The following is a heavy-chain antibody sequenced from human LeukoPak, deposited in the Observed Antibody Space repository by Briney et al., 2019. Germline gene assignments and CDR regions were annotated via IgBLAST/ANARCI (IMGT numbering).Heavy chain of an antibody. V-gene: IGHV4-59*01. CDR2: IYYRGST. Sequence: PSETLSLTCTVSGGSISSYYWSWIRQPPGKGLEWIGYIYYRGSTNYNPSLKSRVTISVDTSKNQFSLKLSSVTAADTAVYYCARDYSSGYYWSDWYFDLWGRGTLVTVSS. J-gene: IGHJ2*01. D-gene: IGHD3-22*01. CDR3: ARDYSSGYYWSDWYFDL. CDR1: GGSISSYY.